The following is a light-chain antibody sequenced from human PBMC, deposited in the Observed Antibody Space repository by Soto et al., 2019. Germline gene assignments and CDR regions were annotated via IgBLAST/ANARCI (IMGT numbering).Light chain of an antibody. J-gene: IGLJ1*01. CDR2: GNN. Sequence: QSALTQPPSVSGAPGQRVTISCTGSSSNIGAGYDVHWYQQLPGTAPKLLIYGNNNRPSGVPDRFSGSKSGTSASLAITGLQAEAEADYYCQSYDSSLGYIFGTGTKVTVL. V-gene: IGLV1-40*01. CDR1: SSNIGAGYD. CDR3: QSYDSSLGYI.